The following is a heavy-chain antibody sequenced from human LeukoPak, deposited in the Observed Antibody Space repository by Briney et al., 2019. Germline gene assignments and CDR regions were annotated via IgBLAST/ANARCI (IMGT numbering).Heavy chain of an antibody. CDR3: AGVGGLRANMHYYYYGMDV. J-gene: IGHJ6*02. CDR2: IWYDGSNK. D-gene: IGHD5-12*01. CDR1: GFTFSSYG. Sequence: GGSLRLSCAASGFTFSSYGMHWVRQAPGKGLEWVAVIWYDGSNKYYADSVKGRFTISRDNSKNTLYLQMNSLRAEDTAVYYCAGVGGLRANMHYYYYGMDVWGQGTTVTVSS. V-gene: IGHV3-33*01.